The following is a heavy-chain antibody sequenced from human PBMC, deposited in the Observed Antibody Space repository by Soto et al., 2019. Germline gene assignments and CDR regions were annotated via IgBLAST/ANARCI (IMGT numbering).Heavy chain of an antibody. CDR3: ARGGYSDYARGLDY. J-gene: IGHJ4*02. V-gene: IGHV3-74*03. Sequence: EVQLVESGGGLVQPGGSLRLSCAASGFTFSSYWMHWVRQAPGTGLVWVSRINGDGSSTTYADSVKGRFAISRDNAKNTLDLQVNSLRAEDTAVYYCARGGYSDYARGLDYWGQGTLVTVSS. CDR2: INGDGSST. CDR1: GFTFSSYW. D-gene: IGHD4-17*01.